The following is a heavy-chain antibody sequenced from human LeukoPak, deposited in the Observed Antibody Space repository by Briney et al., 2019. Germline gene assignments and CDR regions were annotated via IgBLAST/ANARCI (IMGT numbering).Heavy chain of an antibody. CDR2: IYYSGST. Sequence: SETLSLTCTVSGGSISSSSYYWGWIRQPPGKGLEWIGSIYYSGSTNYNPSLKSRVTMSVDTSKNQFSLKLSSVTAADTAVYYCARDRRPMYYFDYWGQGTLVTVSS. CDR3: ARDRRPMYYFDY. V-gene: IGHV4-39*07. J-gene: IGHJ4*02. CDR1: GGSISSSSYY.